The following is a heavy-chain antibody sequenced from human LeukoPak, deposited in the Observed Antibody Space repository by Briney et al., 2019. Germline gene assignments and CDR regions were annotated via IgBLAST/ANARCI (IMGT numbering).Heavy chain of an antibody. Sequence: GGSLRLSCAASGFTFSNYGMFWVRQAPGKGLEWVAVIWYDGSKRYYVDSVKGRFTISREDSENTLYLQMSSLRAEDTAVYYCARATNYDFWSGYHPYFDYWGQGTLVTVSS. CDR1: GFTFSNYG. V-gene: IGHV3-33*01. D-gene: IGHD3-3*01. CDR3: ARATNYDFWSGYHPYFDY. CDR2: IWYDGSKR. J-gene: IGHJ4*02.